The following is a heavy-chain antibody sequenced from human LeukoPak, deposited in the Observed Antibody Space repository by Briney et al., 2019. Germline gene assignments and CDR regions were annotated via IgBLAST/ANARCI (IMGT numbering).Heavy chain of an antibody. CDR3: ARDLWARGPYSTRGY. D-gene: IGHD6-13*01. CDR2: ISSSGSTI. CDR1: GFTFSSYE. V-gene: IGHV3-48*03. J-gene: IGHJ4*02. Sequence: SGGSLRLSCAASGFTFSSYEMNWVRQAPGKGLEWVSYISSSGSTIYYADSVKGRFTISRDNAKNSLYLQMHSLRAEDTAVYYCARDLWARGPYSTRGYWGQGTLVTVSS.